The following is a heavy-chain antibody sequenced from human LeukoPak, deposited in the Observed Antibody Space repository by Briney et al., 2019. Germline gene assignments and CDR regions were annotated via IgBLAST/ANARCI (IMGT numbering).Heavy chain of an antibody. CDR3: ARGDSGYDSAFDY. CDR2: ISSSSSYI. CDR1: GFTFSSYS. J-gene: IGHJ4*02. Sequence: PGRSLRLSCAASGFTFSSYSMNWVRQAPGKGLEWVSSISSSSSYIYYADSVKGRFTISRDNAKNSLYLQMNSLRAEDTAVYYCARGDSGYDSAFDYWGQGTLVTVSS. V-gene: IGHV3-21*01. D-gene: IGHD5-12*01.